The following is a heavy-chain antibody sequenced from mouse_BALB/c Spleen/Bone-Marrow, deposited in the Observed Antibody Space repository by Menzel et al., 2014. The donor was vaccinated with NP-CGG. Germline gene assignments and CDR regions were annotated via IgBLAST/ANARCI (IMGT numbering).Heavy chain of an antibody. CDR1: GYTFTRYT. J-gene: IGHJ4*01. V-gene: IGHV1-4*01. Sequence: QVQLKQSGAELARPGASVKMSCQASGYTFTRYTMHWEKQRPGQGLEWIGYINPSSAYTNYNQKFKDKATLTADKSSSTAYMQLSSLTSEDSAVYYCTMRYYAMDYWGQGTSVTVSS. CDR3: TMRYYAMDY. CDR2: INPSSAYT.